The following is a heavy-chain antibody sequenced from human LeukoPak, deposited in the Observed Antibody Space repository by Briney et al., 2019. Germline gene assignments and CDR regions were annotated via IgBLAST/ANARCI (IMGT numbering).Heavy chain of an antibody. Sequence: PSETLSLTCTVSGGSISNYYWSWIRQPPGKGLEWIGYVYYSGSTNYNPSLKGRVTISVDTSKNQFSLRLSSVTAADTAVYYCARAFYGGNLDYWGQGTLVTVSS. V-gene: IGHV4-59*01. CDR3: ARAFYGGNLDY. CDR1: GGSISNYY. D-gene: IGHD4-23*01. CDR2: VYYSGST. J-gene: IGHJ4*02.